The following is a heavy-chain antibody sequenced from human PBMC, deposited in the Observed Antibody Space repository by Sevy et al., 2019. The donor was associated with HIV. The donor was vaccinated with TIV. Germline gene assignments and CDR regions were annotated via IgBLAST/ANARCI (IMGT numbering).Heavy chain of an antibody. CDR1: GFTFSDYA. CDR2: IKTKTYGGTT. V-gene: IGHV3-49*04. D-gene: IGHD6-19*01. Sequence: GGSLRLSCTASGFTFSDYAMSWVRQAPGKGLEWVGFIKTKTYGGTTEYAASVKGRFIISRDDSKTIAYLQMNSLKTEETAVYYCTRDLYGSGWFYFDYWGQGTLVTVSS. CDR3: TRDLYGSGWFYFDY. J-gene: IGHJ4*02.